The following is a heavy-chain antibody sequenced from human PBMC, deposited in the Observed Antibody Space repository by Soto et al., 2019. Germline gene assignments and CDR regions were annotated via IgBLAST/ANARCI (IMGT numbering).Heavy chain of an antibody. CDR2: ISGSGSTT. CDR3: VTRSRGLQSSPPRLDS. D-gene: IGHD4-4*01. CDR1: GLTFSGYG. J-gene: IGHJ4*02. Sequence: EVQLLESGGGLVQPWGSLRLSCAASGLTFSGYGMSWVRQAPGTGLEWVSAISGSGSTTYYADSVKGRFTLSRDDSKNILFPQMNSPRAEDTAVDYCVTRSRGLQSSPPRLDSWGQGTLVTVSS. V-gene: IGHV3-23*01.